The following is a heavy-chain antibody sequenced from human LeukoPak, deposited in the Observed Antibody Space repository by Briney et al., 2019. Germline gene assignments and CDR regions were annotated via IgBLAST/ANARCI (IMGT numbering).Heavy chain of an antibody. J-gene: IGHJ4*02. V-gene: IGHV5-10-1*01. CDR3: ATYRVPTSVDCTIGLYKFDF. CDR1: GYRFTSYW. D-gene: IGHD6-19*01. Sequence: GESLRISCKGSGYRFTSYWISWVRQMPGKGLEWMGRIDPRDSYTNYSPSFQGHVTISADKSITTAYLQWSSLKASDTAMYYCATYRVPTSVDCTIGLYKFDFWGQGTLVTVSS. CDR2: IDPRDSYT.